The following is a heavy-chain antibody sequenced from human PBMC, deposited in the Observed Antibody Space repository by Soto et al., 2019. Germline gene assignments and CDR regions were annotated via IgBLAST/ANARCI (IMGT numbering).Heavy chain of an antibody. CDR3: VKVLARGVGVPRFYFDS. CDR1: GFTFSNSW. Sequence: DVQLVESGGGLIQPGGSLRLSCAASGFTFSNSWMHWVRQVSGKGLEWVSRINADGTSTSYADSVKGRFTISRDNAKNTLYLHVNSLRAEVTAVYYCVKVLARGVGVPRFYFDSWGQGALVTVSS. J-gene: IGHJ4*02. D-gene: IGHD2-2*01. CDR2: INADGTST. V-gene: IGHV3-74*01.